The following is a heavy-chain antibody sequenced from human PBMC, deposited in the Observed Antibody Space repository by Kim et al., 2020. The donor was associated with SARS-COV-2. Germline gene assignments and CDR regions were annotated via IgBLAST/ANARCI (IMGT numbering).Heavy chain of an antibody. CDR1: GFTFSSYA. Sequence: GGSLRLSCAASGFTFSSYAMSWVRQAPGKGLEWVSVIYSGGSSTYYADSVKGRFTISRDNSKNTLYLQMNSLRAEDTAVYYCAKAPGDYGDSHFDYWGQGPLVTVSS. CDR3: AKAPGDYGDSHFDY. D-gene: IGHD4-17*01. V-gene: IGHV3-23*03. CDR2: IYSGGSST. J-gene: IGHJ4*02.